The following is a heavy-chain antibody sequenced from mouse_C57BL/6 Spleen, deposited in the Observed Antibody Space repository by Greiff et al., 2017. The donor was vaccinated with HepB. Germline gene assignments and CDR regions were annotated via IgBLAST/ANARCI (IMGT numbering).Heavy chain of an antibody. CDR1: GYTFTEYT. D-gene: IGHD1-1*01. J-gene: IGHJ1*03. V-gene: IGHV1-62-2*01. Sequence: LQESGAELVKPGASVKLSCKASGYTFTEYTIHWVKQRSGQGLEWIGWFYPGSGSIKYNEKFKDKATLTADKSSSTVYMELSRLTSEDSAVYFCARADYYGSSYGYFDVWGTGTTVTVSS. CDR2: FYPGSGSI. CDR3: ARADYYGSSYGYFDV.